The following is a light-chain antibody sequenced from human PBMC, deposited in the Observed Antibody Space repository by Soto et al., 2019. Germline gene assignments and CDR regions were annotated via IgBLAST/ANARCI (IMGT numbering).Light chain of an antibody. CDR2: AAS. CDR3: QQTYSTLRLT. J-gene: IGKJ4*01. V-gene: IGKV1-39*01. Sequence: DIQVTQSPSSLSASVGDRVTITCRASQSISSYLNWYQQKPGKAPKLLIFAASNLQSGVPSRFSGSGSGTDFTLTISSLQPEDFATYYCQQTYSTLRLTFGGGTRVEIK. CDR1: QSISSY.